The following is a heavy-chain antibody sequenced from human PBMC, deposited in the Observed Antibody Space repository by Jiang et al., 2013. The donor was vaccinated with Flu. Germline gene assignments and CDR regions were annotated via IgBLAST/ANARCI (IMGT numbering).Heavy chain of an antibody. J-gene: IGHJ6*01. V-gene: IGHV4-59*01. CDR1: GGSISSYY. Sequence: GPGLVKPSETLSLTCTVSGGSISSYYWSWIRQPPGKGLEWIGYIYYSGSTNYNPSLKSRVTISVDTSKNQFSLKLSSVTAADTAVYYCAREEIAAAGTDYYYGMDV. CDR2: IYYSGST. D-gene: IGHD6-13*01. CDR3: AREEIAAAGTDYYYGMDV.